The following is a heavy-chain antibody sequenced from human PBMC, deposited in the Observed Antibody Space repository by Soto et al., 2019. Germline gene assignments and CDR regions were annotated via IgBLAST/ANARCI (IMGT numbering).Heavy chain of an antibody. V-gene: IGHV3-23*01. Sequence: GGSLRLSCAASGFTFRTYAMTWVRQAPGKGLEWVSGITGSGGTTYYAAPVKGRFTISRDDSKNTLYLQMNSLKTEDTAVYYCTTDHRVTIFGVVIPRPDYWGQGTLVTVSS. CDR3: TTDHRVTIFGVVIPRPDY. J-gene: IGHJ4*02. CDR1: GFTFRTYA. D-gene: IGHD3-3*01. CDR2: ITGSGGTT.